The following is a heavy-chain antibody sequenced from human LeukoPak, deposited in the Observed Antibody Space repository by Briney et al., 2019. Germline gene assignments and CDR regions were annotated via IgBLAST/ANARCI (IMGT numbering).Heavy chain of an antibody. D-gene: IGHD2-2*01. Sequence: GGSLRLSCAASGFTFSSYEMNWVRQAPGKGLEWVSLISNNGDTITYVDSVKGRFTISRDNAKNSLYLQMNSLRAEDTAVYYCARWYCSSTNCQSYYYGMDVWGQGTTVTVSS. V-gene: IGHV3-48*03. CDR2: ISNNGDTI. J-gene: IGHJ6*02. CDR1: GFTFSSYE. CDR3: ARWYCSSTNCQSYYYGMDV.